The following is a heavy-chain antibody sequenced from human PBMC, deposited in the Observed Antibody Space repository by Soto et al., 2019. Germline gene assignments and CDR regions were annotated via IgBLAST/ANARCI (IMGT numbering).Heavy chain of an antibody. CDR3: ATDLVLTRQDIVVVVAAISGFVY. V-gene: IGHV1-24*01. CDR1: GYTLTELS. CDR2: FDPEDGET. D-gene: IGHD2-15*01. J-gene: IGHJ4*02. Sequence: GASVKVSCKVSGYTLTELSMHWVRQAPGKGLEWMGGFDPEDGETIYAQKFQGRVTMTEDTSTDTAYMELSSLRSEDTAVYYCATDLVLTRQDIVVVVAAISGFVYWGQGTLVTSPQ.